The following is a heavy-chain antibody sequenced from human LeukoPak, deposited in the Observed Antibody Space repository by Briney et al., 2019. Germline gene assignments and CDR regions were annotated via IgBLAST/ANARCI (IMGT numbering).Heavy chain of an antibody. V-gene: IGHV3-23*01. Sequence: TGGSLRLSCAASGFTFNTYTMYWVRQAPGKGLEWVSGIGNSGGSTYYADSVKGRFTISRDNSKNTLYLQMNSLRAEDTAVYYCARVYRRYFDYWGQGTLVTVSS. D-gene: IGHD1-14*01. CDR1: GFTFNTYT. CDR3: ARVYRRYFDY. J-gene: IGHJ4*02. CDR2: IGNSGGST.